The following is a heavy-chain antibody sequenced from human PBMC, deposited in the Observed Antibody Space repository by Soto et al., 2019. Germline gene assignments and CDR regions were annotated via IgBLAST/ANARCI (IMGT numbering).Heavy chain of an antibody. J-gene: IGHJ4*02. D-gene: IGHD2-15*01. CDR2: INGGSGDT. Sequence: QVQLVQSGAEVKKPGASVKVSCRASGYTLGTYSMHWVRQAPGQRLEWMGCINGGSGDTRSSQNFQDRVTIFRDTSANTAYMELSRLTSEDSAVYYCARGTNLTSFTPVYWGQGTLVTVS. V-gene: IGHV1-3*01. CDR1: GYTLGTYS. CDR3: ARGTNLTSFTPVY.